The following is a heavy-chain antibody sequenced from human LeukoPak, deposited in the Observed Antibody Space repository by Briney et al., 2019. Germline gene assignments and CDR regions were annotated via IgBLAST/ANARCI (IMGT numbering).Heavy chain of an antibody. Sequence: ASVKVSCKASGYTFTSYGISWVRQAPGQGLEWMGWISAYNGNTNYAQKLQGRVTMTTDTSTSTAYMELRSLRSDDTAVYYCARNPYYYDSSGYYPRGPYYYYYMDVWGEGTTVTVSS. D-gene: IGHD3-22*01. J-gene: IGHJ6*03. CDR3: ARNPYYYDSSGYYPRGPYYYYYMDV. CDR2: ISAYNGNT. CDR1: GYTFTSYG. V-gene: IGHV1-18*01.